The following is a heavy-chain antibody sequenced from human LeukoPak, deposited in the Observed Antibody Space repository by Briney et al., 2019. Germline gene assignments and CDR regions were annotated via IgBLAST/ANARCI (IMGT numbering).Heavy chain of an antibody. D-gene: IGHD2-15*01. CDR3: ASMSPNKIGREFDP. CDR2: IYYSGST. Sequence: SETLSLTCTVSGGSISSYYWSWIRQPPGKGLEWIGSIYYSGSTYYNPSLKSRVTISVDTSKNQFSLKLSSVTAADTAVYYCASMSPNKIGREFDPWGQGTLVTVSS. CDR1: GGSISSYY. V-gene: IGHV4-59*12. J-gene: IGHJ5*02.